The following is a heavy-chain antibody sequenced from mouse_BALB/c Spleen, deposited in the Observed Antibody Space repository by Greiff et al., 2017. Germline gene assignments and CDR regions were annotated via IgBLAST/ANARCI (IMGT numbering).Heavy chain of an antibody. J-gene: IGHJ4*01. D-gene: IGHD2-1*01. CDR2: ISYSGST. Sequence: VMLVESGPGLVKPSQSLSLTCTVTGYSITSDYAWNWIRQFPGNKLEWMGYISYSGSTSYNPSLKSRIYITRDTSNNQFFLQLNSVTTEDTATYYCARTDGNYAMDYWGQGTSVTVSS. CDR3: ARTDGNYAMDY. V-gene: IGHV3-2*02. CDR1: GYSITSDYA.